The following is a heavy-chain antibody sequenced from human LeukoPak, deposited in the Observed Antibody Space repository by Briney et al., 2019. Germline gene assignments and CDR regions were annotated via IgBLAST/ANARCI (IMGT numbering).Heavy chain of an antibody. CDR3: AEVVAWVDY. Sequence: GGSLRLSRAASGFTFSSYGMSWVRQAPGKGLEWVSGISDSGSSTYYADSVKGRFTISRDNSKNTMYLQMNSLRAEDTAVYYCAEVVAWVDYWGQGTLVTVSS. D-gene: IGHD2-15*01. J-gene: IGHJ4*02. V-gene: IGHV3-23*01. CDR2: ISDSGSST. CDR1: GFTFSSYG.